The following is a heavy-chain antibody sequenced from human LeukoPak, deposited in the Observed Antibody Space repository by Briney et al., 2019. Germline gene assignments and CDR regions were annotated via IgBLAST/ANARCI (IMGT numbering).Heavy chain of an antibody. D-gene: IGHD3-10*01. Sequence: PSETLSLTCAVYGGSFSGYYWSWIRQPPGKGLEWIGEINHSGSTNYNPSLKSRVTISVDTSKNQFSLKLSSVAAAETAVYFCARGKGRRSPHYYYYYYGMDVWGQGTTVTVSS. CDR3: ARGKGRRSPHYYYYYYGMDV. J-gene: IGHJ6*02. CDR1: GGSFSGYY. V-gene: IGHV4-34*01. CDR2: INHSGST.